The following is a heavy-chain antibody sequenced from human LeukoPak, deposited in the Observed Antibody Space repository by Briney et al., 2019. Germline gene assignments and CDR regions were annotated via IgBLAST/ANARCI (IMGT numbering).Heavy chain of an antibody. D-gene: IGHD6-13*01. CDR1: GYTLTSYG. Sequence: ASVKVSCKASGYTLTSYGISWVRQAPGQGLEWMGWISAYNGNTNYAQKLQGRVTMTTDTSTSTAYMELRSLRSDDTAVYYCARVSSSSWYGTVDYWGQGTLVTVSS. V-gene: IGHV1-18*01. CDR3: ARVSSSSWYGTVDY. J-gene: IGHJ4*02. CDR2: ISAYNGNT.